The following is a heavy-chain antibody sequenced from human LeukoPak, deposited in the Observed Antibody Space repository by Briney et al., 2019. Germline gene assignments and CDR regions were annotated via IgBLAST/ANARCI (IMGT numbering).Heavy chain of an antibody. Sequence: SETLSLTCTVSGGSISSYYWSWLRQPPGKGLEWIEYIYTSRSTNYNPSLKSRVTISVDTSKNQFSLKLSSVTAADTAVYYCARASYYDPPRAYYYYMDVWGKGTTVTVSS. CDR2: IYTSRST. J-gene: IGHJ6*03. CDR1: GGSISSYY. V-gene: IGHV4-4*09. CDR3: ARASYYDPPRAYYYYMDV. D-gene: IGHD3-3*01.